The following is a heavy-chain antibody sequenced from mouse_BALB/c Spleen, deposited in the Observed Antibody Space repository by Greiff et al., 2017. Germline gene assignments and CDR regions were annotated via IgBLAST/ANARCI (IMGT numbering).Heavy chain of an antibody. D-gene: IGHD1-1*01. CDR1: GYSITSGYY. CDR2: ISYDGSN. V-gene: IGHV3-6*02. CDR3: ARERYYGSSYGWFAY. J-gene: IGHJ3*01. Sequence: EVQLQQSGPGLVKPSQSLSLTCSVTGYSITSGYYWYWIRQFPGNKLEWMGYISYDGSNNYNPPLKNRISITRDTSKNQFFLKLNSVTTEDTATYYCARERYYGSSYGWFAYWGQGTLVTVSA.